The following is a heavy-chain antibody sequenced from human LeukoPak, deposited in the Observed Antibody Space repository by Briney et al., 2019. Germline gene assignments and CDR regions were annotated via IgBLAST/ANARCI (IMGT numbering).Heavy chain of an antibody. CDR2: INPNSGGT. CDR1: GYTFTGYY. D-gene: IGHD6-13*01. J-gene: IGHJ4*02. Sequence: GSVKVSCKASGYTFTGYYMHWVRQAPGQGVEWMGWINPNSGGTNYAQKFQGRVTMTRDTSISTAYMELSRLRSDDTAVYYCARDSSWGTYYFDYWGQGTLVTVSS. V-gene: IGHV1-2*02. CDR3: ARDSSWGTYYFDY.